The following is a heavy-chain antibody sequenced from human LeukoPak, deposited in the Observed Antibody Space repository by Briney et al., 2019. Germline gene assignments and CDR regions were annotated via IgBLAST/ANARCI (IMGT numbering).Heavy chain of an antibody. CDR3: ARKTTVTGRWYFDL. V-gene: IGHV3-66*01. CDR1: GFTVSSNY. Sequence: GGSLRLSCAASGFTVSSNYMTWVCQAPGKGLEWVSVIYSGGDTYYADSVKGRFTISRDNSENTLYLQMNSLRAEDTALYYCARKTTVTGRWYFDLWGRGTLVTVSS. J-gene: IGHJ2*01. CDR2: IYSGGDT. D-gene: IGHD4-17*01.